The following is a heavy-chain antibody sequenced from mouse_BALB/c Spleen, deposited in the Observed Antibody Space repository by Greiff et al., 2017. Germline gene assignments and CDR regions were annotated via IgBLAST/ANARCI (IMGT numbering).Heavy chain of an antibody. D-gene: IGHD2-4*01. Sequence: EVHLVESGGGLVKPGGSLKLSCAASGFTFSDYYMYWVRQTPEKRLEWVATISDGGSYTYYPDSVKGRFTISRDNAKNNLYLQMSSLKSEDTAMYYCARGNYDYPFAYWGQGTLVTVSA. J-gene: IGHJ3*01. CDR2: ISDGGSYT. V-gene: IGHV5-4*02. CDR3: ARGNYDYPFAY. CDR1: GFTFSDYY.